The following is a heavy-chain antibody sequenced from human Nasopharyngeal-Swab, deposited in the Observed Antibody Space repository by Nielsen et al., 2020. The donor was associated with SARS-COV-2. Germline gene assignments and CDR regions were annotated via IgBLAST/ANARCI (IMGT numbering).Heavy chain of an antibody. J-gene: IGHJ4*02. V-gene: IGHV4-30-4*01. CDR1: GGSIDSGDSY. D-gene: IGHD3-22*01. CDR2: LYYSGST. CDR3: VRDVYDSSGGYYFDY. Sequence: SETLSLTCTVSGGSIDSGDSYWSWVRQPPGKGLEWVGNLYYSGSTSYNPSRKSRLTISVDTSKYQLSLNLNSVTAADTAVYFCVRDVYDSSGGYYFDYWGQGALVTVSS.